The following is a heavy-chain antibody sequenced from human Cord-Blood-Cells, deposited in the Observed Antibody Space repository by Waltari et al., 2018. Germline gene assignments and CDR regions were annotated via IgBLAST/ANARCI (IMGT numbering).Heavy chain of an antibody. J-gene: IGHJ4*02. D-gene: IGHD2-15*01. CDR2: ISSSSSYI. Sequence: EVQLVESGGGLVKPGGSLRLSCAASGFTFSSYSMNWVRQAPGKGLEWVSSISSSSSYIYYADSVKGRVTISRDNAKNSLYLQMNSLRPEDTAVYYCARGHCSGGSCYLDYWGQGTLVTVSS. CDR3: ARGHCSGGSCYLDY. CDR1: GFTFSSYS. V-gene: IGHV3-21*01.